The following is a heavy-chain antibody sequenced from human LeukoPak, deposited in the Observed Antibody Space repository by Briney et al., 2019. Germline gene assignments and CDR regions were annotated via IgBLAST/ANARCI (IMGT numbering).Heavy chain of an antibody. CDR1: GFTFSTYG. Sequence: HPGGSLRLSCAASGFTFSTYGMHWVRQAPGKGLEWVAFIRYDGSNKYYADSVKGRFTISRDNSKNTLYLQMNSLRAEDTAVYYCARDQLLWFGELLAPYYYYGMDVWGQGTTVTVSS. J-gene: IGHJ6*02. D-gene: IGHD3-10*01. CDR2: IRYDGSNK. CDR3: ARDQLLWFGELLAPYYYYGMDV. V-gene: IGHV3-30*02.